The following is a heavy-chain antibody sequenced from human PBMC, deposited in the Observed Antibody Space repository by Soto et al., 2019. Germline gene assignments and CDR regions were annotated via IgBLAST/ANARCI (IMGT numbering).Heavy chain of an antibody. J-gene: IGHJ4*02. Sequence: QVQLVESGGGVVQPGRSLRLSCAASGFTFSSSAMRWVRQAPGKGLEWVAVISYDGSNKYYADSVKGRFTISRDNSKNTLYLQMNSRRAEDTAVYYCARDKRDLRFLEWSYYFDYWGQGTLVTVSS. CDR3: ARDKRDLRFLEWSYYFDY. V-gene: IGHV3-30-3*01. CDR1: GFTFSSSA. CDR2: ISYDGSNK. D-gene: IGHD3-3*01.